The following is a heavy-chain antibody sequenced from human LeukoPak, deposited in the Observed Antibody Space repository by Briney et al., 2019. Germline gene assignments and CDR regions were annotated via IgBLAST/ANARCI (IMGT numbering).Heavy chain of an antibody. D-gene: IGHD4-17*01. CDR1: GFTFSSYA. V-gene: IGHV3-23*01. CDR2: ISGSGGST. J-gene: IGHJ6*02. Sequence: GGSLRLSCAASGFTFSSYAMSWVRQAPGKGLEWVSAISGSGGSTYYADSVKGRFIISRDNSKNTLYLQMNSLRAEDTAVYYCAKFMTTVTTYGMDVWGQGTTVIVSS. CDR3: AKFMTTVTTYGMDV.